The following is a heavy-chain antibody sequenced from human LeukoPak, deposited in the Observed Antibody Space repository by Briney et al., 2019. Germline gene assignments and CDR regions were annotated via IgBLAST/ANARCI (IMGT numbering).Heavy chain of an antibody. J-gene: IGHJ6*02. CDR2: IRADGSGR. CDR1: GFTFSHFG. CDR3: ARGFLGGNPWDYGMDV. V-gene: IGHV3-30*02. D-gene: IGHD4-23*01. Sequence: PGGSLRLSCAAPGFTFSHFGMHWARQAPGKGLEWVAFIRADGSGRYYADSVNGRFTISRDNSKNTLYLQINSLRAEDTAVYYCARGFLGGNPWDYGMDVWGQGTRVTVSS.